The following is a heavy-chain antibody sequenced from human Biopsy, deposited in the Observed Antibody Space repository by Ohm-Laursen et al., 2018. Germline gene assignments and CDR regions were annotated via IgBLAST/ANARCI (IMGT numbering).Heavy chain of an antibody. D-gene: IGHD4-17*01. CDR2: ISWNSDDI. CDR1: GFTFDDYA. V-gene: IGHV3-9*01. J-gene: IGHJ6*02. Sequence: SLRLSCAASGFTFDDYAMHWVRQVPGKGLEWVSGISWNSDDIGYADSVKGRFTISRDNARNALNLQMNSLRTEDTALYYCAKDLGLNYSDRFLFYYGMDVWGRGTTVTVSS. CDR3: AKDLGLNYSDRFLFYYGMDV.